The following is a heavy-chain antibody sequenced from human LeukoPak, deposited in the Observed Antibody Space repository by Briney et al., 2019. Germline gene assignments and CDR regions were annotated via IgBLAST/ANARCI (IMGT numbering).Heavy chain of an antibody. V-gene: IGHV4-59*01. CDR3: ARLWRQAGSFDI. CDR2: IYYSGST. Sequence: SETLSLTCTVSGGSISSDYWSWIRQPPGKGLEWIGYIYYSGSTTYNPSLKSRVTISVDTSKNQFSLKLSSVTAADTAVYYCARLWRQAGSFDIWGQGTMVTVSS. D-gene: IGHD2-21*01. J-gene: IGHJ3*02. CDR1: GGSISSDY.